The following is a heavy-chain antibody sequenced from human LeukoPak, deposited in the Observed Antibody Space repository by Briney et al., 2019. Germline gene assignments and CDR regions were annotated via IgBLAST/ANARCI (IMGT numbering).Heavy chain of an antibody. CDR1: GFTFSDYA. Sequence: DRSLRLCCAASGFTFSDYAMHWVRLAPGKGLEWVSGITWDGRATGYEDSVKGRFTISRDSAKKSLYLQMNSLRTEDTAFYYCAREYCSTSRCQGFFDYWGQGTLVTVSS. CDR2: ITWDGRAT. D-gene: IGHD2-2*01. J-gene: IGHJ4*02. V-gene: IGHV3-9*01. CDR3: AREYCSTSRCQGFFDY.